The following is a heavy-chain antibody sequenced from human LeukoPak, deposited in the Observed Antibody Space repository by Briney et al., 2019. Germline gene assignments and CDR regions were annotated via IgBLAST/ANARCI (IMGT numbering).Heavy chain of an antibody. J-gene: IGHJ6*03. V-gene: IGHV3-23*01. Sequence: PGGSLRLSCEASGFIFHNYAMAWVRQAPGKGLEYVSSIGASGDHIYYGGSVKGRFTISRDNSKNTLFLQMNSLRAEDTAFYYCARRMGAYYYMDVWGTGTTVTVSS. CDR2: IGASGDHI. CDR3: ARRMGAYYYMDV. D-gene: IGHD3-16*01. CDR1: GFIFHNYA.